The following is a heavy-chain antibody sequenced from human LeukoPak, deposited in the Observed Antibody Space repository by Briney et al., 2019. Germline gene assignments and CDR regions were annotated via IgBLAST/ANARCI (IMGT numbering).Heavy chain of an antibody. Sequence: NPSETLSLTCTVSGGSISSDYWSWFRQPPGRGLEWIGYIYYSGDTNQNPSLKSRVSISLDTSRNQFSLELTSVTAADTAVYYCARGAGRGRDFDLWGQGTLVTVSS. CDR1: GGSISSDY. CDR2: IYYSGDT. CDR3: ARGAGRGRDFDL. J-gene: IGHJ4*02. D-gene: IGHD3-16*01. V-gene: IGHV4-59*01.